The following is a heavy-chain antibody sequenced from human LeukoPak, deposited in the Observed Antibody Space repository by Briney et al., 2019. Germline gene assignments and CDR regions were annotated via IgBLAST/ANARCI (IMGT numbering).Heavy chain of an antibody. CDR2: FDPADGET. Sequence: ASVKVSCKVSGYTLTELSMHWVRQAPGKGLEWMGGFDPADGETIYAQKFQGRVTMTEDTSTDTAYMELSSLRSEDTAVYYCATHVLLWSNYFDYWGQGTLVTVSS. V-gene: IGHV1-24*01. CDR1: GYTLTELS. D-gene: IGHD3-10*01. J-gene: IGHJ4*02. CDR3: ATHVLLWSNYFDY.